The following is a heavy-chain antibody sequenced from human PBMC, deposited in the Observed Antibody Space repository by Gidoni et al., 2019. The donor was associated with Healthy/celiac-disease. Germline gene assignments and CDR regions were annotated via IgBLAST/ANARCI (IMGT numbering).Heavy chain of an antibody. CDR1: VFSFSSYS. J-gene: IGHJ3*02. CDR3: ARDHRYDAFDI. V-gene: IGHV3-21*01. CDR2: ISSSSSYI. Sequence: EVQLVESGGGLVKPGGSLRLSCAASVFSFSSYSMNWVRQAPEKGLEWVSSISSSSSYIYDADSVKGRFTISRDNAKNSLYLQMNSLRAEDTAVYYCARDHRYDAFDIWGQGTMVTVSS.